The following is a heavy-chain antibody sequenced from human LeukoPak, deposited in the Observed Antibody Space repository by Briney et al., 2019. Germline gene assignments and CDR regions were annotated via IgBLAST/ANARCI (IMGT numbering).Heavy chain of an antibody. CDR1: GFTFSSYA. V-gene: IGHV3-30-3*01. Sequence: GGSLRLSCAASGFTFSSYAMHWVRQAPGKGLEWVAVISYDGSNKYYADSVKGRFTISRDNSKNTLYLQMNSLRAEDTAVYYCARDLAGTSLLDSFDYWGQGTLVTVSS. J-gene: IGHJ4*02. CDR3: ARDLAGTSLLDSFDY. D-gene: IGHD1-7*01. CDR2: ISYDGSNK.